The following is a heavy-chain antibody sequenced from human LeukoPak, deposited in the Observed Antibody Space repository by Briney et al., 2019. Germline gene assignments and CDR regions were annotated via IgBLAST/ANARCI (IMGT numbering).Heavy chain of an antibody. CDR1: GFTFSSYA. D-gene: IGHD2-15*01. CDR3: AKDVGTLLLYYGMDV. J-gene: IGHJ6*02. Sequence: GGSLRLSCAASGFTFSSYAMSWVRQAPGKGLEWVSAISGSGGSTYYADSVKGRFTTSRDNSKNTLYLQMNSLRAEDTAVYYCAKDVGTLLLYYGMDVWGQGTTVTVSS. CDR2: ISGSGGST. V-gene: IGHV3-23*01.